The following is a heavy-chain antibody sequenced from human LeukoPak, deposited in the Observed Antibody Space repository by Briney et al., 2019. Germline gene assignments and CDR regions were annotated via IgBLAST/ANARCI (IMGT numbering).Heavy chain of an antibody. CDR3: ARPTENYYYYGMDV. Sequence: GGFLRLSCAASGFTFSSYAMHWVRQAPGKGLEWVAVISYDGSNKYYADSVKGRFTISRDNSKNTLYLQMNSLRAEDTAVYYCARPTENYYYYGMDVWGQGTTVTVSS. D-gene: IGHD1-14*01. CDR2: ISYDGSNK. CDR1: GFTFSSYA. J-gene: IGHJ6*02. V-gene: IGHV3-30-3*01.